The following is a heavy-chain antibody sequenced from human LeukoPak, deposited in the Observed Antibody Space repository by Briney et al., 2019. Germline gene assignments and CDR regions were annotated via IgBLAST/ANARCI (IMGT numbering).Heavy chain of an antibody. D-gene: IGHD5-24*01. J-gene: IGHJ4*02. CDR2: INPNSGGT. V-gene: IGHV1-2*02. CDR1: GYTFTGYY. Sequence: ASVKVSCKASGYTFTGYYMHWVRQAPGQGLEWMGWINPNSGGTNYAQKVQGRVTMTRDTSISTAYMELSSLRSDDTAVYYCARVEMATIFYWGQGTLVTVSS. CDR3: ARVEMATIFY.